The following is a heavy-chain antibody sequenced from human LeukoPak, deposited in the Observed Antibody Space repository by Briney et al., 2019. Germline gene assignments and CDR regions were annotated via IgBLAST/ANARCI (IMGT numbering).Heavy chain of an antibody. Sequence: PSETLSLTCAVSGGSISSSNWWSWVRQPPGKGLEWIGEIYHSGSTNYNPSLKSRVTISVDKSKNQFSLKLSSVTAADTAVYYCAKGSKEVLFTRDHYMDVWGKGTTVTISS. V-gene: IGHV4-4*02. J-gene: IGHJ6*03. CDR2: IYHSGST. CDR1: GGSISSSNW. CDR3: AKGSKEVLFTRDHYMDV. D-gene: IGHD3-3*01.